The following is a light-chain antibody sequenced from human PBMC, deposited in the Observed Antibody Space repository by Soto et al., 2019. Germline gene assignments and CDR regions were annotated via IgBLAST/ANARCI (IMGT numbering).Light chain of an antibody. V-gene: IGKV3-20*01. CDR2: GAS. Sequence: DIVLTQSPGTLSLSPGERATLSCRASQSVRSDYLAWYQQKPGQTPRLLVYGASNRATGIPDRFSASGSGTVFTLTISRLEPEDFAVYYCQQFDSSSYTFGQGSKLEIK. CDR3: QQFDSSSYT. J-gene: IGKJ2*01. CDR1: QSVRSDY.